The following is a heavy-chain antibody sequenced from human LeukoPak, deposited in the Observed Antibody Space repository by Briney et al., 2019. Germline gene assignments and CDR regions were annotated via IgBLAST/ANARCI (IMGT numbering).Heavy chain of an antibody. CDR1: GGSISSGSYY. Sequence: SETLSLTCTVSGGSISSGSYYWSWIRQPAGKGLEWIGRIYTSGSTNYNPSLKSRVTISVDTSKNQFSLKLSSVTAADTAVYYCARDRTGVVPAAWGQGTLVTVSS. CDR3: ARDRTGVVPAA. D-gene: IGHD2-2*01. J-gene: IGHJ5*02. V-gene: IGHV4-61*02. CDR2: IYTSGST.